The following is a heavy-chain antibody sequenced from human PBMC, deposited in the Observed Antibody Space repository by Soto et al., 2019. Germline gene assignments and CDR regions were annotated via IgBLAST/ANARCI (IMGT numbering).Heavy chain of an antibody. J-gene: IGHJ6*02. CDR3: ARVPGYDFWSGFGYYYGMDV. CDR2: ISAYNGNT. V-gene: IGHV1-18*04. D-gene: IGHD3-3*01. CDR1: GYTFTSSG. Sequence: QVQLVQSGAEVKKPGASVKVSCKASGYTFTSSGISWVRQAPGQGLEWMGWISAYNGNTNYAQKLQGRVTMTTDTSTSTAYMELRSLRSDDTAVYYCARVPGYDFWSGFGYYYGMDVWGQGTTVTVSS.